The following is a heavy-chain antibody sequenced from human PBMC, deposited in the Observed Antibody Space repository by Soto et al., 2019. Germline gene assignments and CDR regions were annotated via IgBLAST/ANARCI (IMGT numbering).Heavy chain of an antibody. CDR3: ARATNYGGNANFDY. V-gene: IGHV1-18*01. CDR1: VYTFTSYG. J-gene: IGHJ4*02. CDR2: ISAYNGNP. D-gene: IGHD4-17*01. Sequence: QVQLVQSGAEVKKPGASVKCSCKASVYTFTSYGISWVRQAPGQGLAWMGWISAYNGNPNYAQKLQGRVTMTTDTATCTAYMELRSLRSDDTAVYYCARATNYGGNANFDYWGQGTLVTVSS.